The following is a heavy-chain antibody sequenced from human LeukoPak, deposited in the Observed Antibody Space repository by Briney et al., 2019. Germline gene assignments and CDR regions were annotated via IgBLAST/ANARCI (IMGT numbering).Heavy chain of an antibody. Sequence: SETLSLTCTVSGGSMSSYYWSWIRQPPGKRLEWIGYIYNSGNINYNPSLKSRVTTSIDTSKNQFSLKLSSVTAADTAVYYCARMVGGNWLDPWGQGTLVTVSS. CDR3: ARMVGGNWLDP. D-gene: IGHD3-10*01. J-gene: IGHJ5*02. CDR1: GGSMSSYY. CDR2: IYNSGNI. V-gene: IGHV4-59*08.